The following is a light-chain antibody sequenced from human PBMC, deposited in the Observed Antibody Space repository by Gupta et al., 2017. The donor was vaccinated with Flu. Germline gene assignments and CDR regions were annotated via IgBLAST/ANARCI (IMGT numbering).Light chain of an antibody. CDR2: DAS. J-gene: IGKJ1*01. V-gene: IGKV3-11*01. Sequence: PGERATLSCSASQSVSSYLAWYQQKPGQAPRLLIYDASNRATGIPARFSGSGSGTDFTLTISSLEPEDFAVYYCQQRSDWPTFGQGTKVEIK. CDR3: QQRSDWPT. CDR1: QSVSSY.